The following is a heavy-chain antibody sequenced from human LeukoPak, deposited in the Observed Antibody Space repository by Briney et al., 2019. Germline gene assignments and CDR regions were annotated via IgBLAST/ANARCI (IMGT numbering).Heavy chain of an antibody. CDR2: ISWNSGSK. CDR3: AKSLDFGVVNFLGAFDI. Sequence: GGSLRLSCAASGFTFDEYAMQWVRQAPGKGLEWVSGISWNSGSKGYADSVKGRFTISRDNAKNSLYLEMNSLRAEDMALYYCAKSLDFGVVNFLGAFDIWGQGTMVTVSA. J-gene: IGHJ3*02. CDR1: GFTFDEYA. D-gene: IGHD3-3*01. V-gene: IGHV3-9*03.